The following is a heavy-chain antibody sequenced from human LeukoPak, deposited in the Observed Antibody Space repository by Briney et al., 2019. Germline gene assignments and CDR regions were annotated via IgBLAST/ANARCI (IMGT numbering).Heavy chain of an antibody. J-gene: IGHJ4*02. CDR3: ARESQARGSYLGY. Sequence: GGSLRLSCAASGFTFSSYAMHWVRQAPGKGLEWVAVISYDGSNKYYADSVKGRFTISRDNSKNTLYLQMNSLRAEDTAVYYCARESQARGSYLGYWGQGTLVTVSS. CDR1: GFTFSSYA. V-gene: IGHV3-30*04. D-gene: IGHD3-10*01. CDR2: ISYDGSNK.